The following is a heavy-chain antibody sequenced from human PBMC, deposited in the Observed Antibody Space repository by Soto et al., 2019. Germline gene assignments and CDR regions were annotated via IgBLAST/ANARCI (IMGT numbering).Heavy chain of an antibody. CDR2: ISSSGSTI. J-gene: IGHJ4*02. Sequence: PGGSLGLSCAASGFTFSDYYMSWIRQAPGKGLEWVSYISSSGSTIYYADSVKGRFTISRDNAKNSLYLQMNSLRADDTAVYYCAKEHAGGISMITSYFDYWGRGTLVTVSS. CDR1: GFTFSDYY. V-gene: IGHV3-11*01. D-gene: IGHD3-16*01. CDR3: AKEHAGGISMITSYFDY.